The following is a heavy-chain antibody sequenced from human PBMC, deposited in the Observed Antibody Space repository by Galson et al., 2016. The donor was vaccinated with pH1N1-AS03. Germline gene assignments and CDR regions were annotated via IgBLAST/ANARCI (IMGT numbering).Heavy chain of an antibody. CDR3: KGAAVPYYYYGMDD. D-gene: IGHD6-13*01. CDR1: GFIFSNYW. Sequence: SLRLSCAASGFIFSNYWMSWVRQAPGKGLEWVANIKQDGSEKYYVDSVKGRFTISRDNAKDSLYMQMNTLRAEATAVYSCKGAAVPYYYYGMDDWGHGTTVIVSS. J-gene: IGHJ6*02. V-gene: IGHV3-7*03. CDR2: IKQDGSEK.